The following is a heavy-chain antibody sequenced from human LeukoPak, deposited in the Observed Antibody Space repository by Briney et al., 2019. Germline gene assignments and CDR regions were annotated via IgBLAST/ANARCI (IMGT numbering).Heavy chain of an antibody. D-gene: IGHD3-3*01. V-gene: IGHV4-39*07. Sequence: PSETLSLTCTVSGGSISSGGYYWSWIRQPPGKGLEWIGEINHSGSTNYNPSLKSRVTISVDTSKNQFSLKLSSVTAADTAVYYCARADYDFWSGYSSYMDVWGQGTTVTVSS. CDR1: GGSISSGGYY. CDR3: ARADYDFWSGYSSYMDV. CDR2: INHSGST. J-gene: IGHJ6*02.